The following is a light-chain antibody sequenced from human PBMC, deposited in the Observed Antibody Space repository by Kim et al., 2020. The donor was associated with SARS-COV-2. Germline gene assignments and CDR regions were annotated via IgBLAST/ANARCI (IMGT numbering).Light chain of an antibody. CDR1: QSVLHSSNNKNY. CDR2: WAS. Sequence: DIVMTQSPDSLAVSLGERATINCKSSQSVLHSSNNKNYLAWYQQKPGQPPKLLIYWASTRESGVLDRFSGSGSGTDFTLTISSLQAEDGAVYYCEQYYSTPYTFGQGT. J-gene: IGKJ2*01. V-gene: IGKV4-1*01. CDR3: EQYYSTPYT.